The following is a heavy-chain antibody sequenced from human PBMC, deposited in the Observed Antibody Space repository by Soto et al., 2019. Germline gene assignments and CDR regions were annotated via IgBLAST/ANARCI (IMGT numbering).Heavy chain of an antibody. CDR2: IYPGDSDT. J-gene: IGHJ6*02. Sequence: GESLKISCNGSGYIFTSYWIGWVRQMPGKGLEWMGIIYPGDSDTRYSPSFQGQVTISADKSISTAYLQWSSLKASDTAMYYCARQWVRNYYDSSGYNYYGMDVWGQGTTVTVSS. CDR3: ARQWVRNYYDSSGYNYYGMDV. CDR1: GYIFTSYW. D-gene: IGHD3-22*01. V-gene: IGHV5-51*01.